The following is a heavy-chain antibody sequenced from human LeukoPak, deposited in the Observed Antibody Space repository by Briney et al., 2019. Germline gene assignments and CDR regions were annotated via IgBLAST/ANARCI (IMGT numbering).Heavy chain of an antibody. V-gene: IGHV3-48*04. D-gene: IGHD6-13*01. Sequence: GGSLRLSCAASGFTFSSYSMNWVRQAPGKGLEWVSYISSSSSTIYYADSVKGRFTISRDNAKNSLYLQMNSLRAEDTAVYYCARGDAEGIAAAGTDYWGQGTLVTVSS. J-gene: IGHJ4*02. CDR1: GFTFSSYS. CDR3: ARGDAEGIAAAGTDY. CDR2: ISSSSSTI.